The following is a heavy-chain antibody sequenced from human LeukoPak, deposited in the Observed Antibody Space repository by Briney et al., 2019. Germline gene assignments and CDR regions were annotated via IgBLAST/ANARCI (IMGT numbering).Heavy chain of an antibody. CDR1: GFTFSDYY. V-gene: IGHV3-11*01. CDR3: AREYYGSGSYYNVGDYFDY. Sequence: GGSLRLSCAASGFTFSDYYMSWIRQAPGKGPEWVSYISSSGSTIYYADSVKGRFTISRDNAKNSLYLQMNSLRAEDTAVYYCAREYYGSGSYYNVGDYFDYWGQGTLVTVSS. D-gene: IGHD3-10*01. J-gene: IGHJ4*02. CDR2: ISSSGSTI.